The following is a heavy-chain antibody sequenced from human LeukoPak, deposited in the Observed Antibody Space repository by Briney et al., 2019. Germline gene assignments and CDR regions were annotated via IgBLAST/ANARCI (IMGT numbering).Heavy chain of an antibody. CDR3: ARAVGYCTSTSCSNLILDV. CDR2: IYHSGST. Sequence: SETLSLTCAVSGGSITSGGYSWSWIRQPPGKGLEWIGYIYHSGSTHYNPSLKSRLTISVDRSKNQFSLKLSSVTAADTAVYHCARAVGYCTSTSCSNLILDVWSKGTTVTVSS. D-gene: IGHD2-2*01. V-gene: IGHV4-30-2*01. J-gene: IGHJ6*04. CDR1: GGSITSGGYS.